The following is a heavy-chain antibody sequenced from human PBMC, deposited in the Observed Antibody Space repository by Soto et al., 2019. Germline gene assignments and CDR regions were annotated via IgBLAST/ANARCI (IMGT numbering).Heavy chain of an antibody. CDR3: ARDLIAATGADY. D-gene: IGHD6-13*01. CDR1: GYTFTSYG. Sequence: QVQLVQSGAEVKKPGASVKVSCKPSGYTFTSYGISWVRLAPGQWPEWMGWISTYNGNTNYAQKFQGRVTMATDTSTSTAYMELRSLRSDDTAVYYCARDLIAATGADYWGQGTLVTVSS. V-gene: IGHV1-18*01. CDR2: ISTYNGNT. J-gene: IGHJ4*02.